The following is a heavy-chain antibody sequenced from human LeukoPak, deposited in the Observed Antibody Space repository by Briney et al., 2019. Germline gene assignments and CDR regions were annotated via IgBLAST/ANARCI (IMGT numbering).Heavy chain of an antibody. J-gene: IGHJ5*02. CDR2: IYPGDSDT. CDR1: GYSFTSYW. V-gene: IGHV5-51*01. Sequence: GESLKISCKGSGYSFTSYWIGWVRQMPGKGLEWMGIIYPGDSDTRYSPSFQGQVTISADKSISTAYLQWSSLKASDTAMYHCARRLVVVAATSFDWFDPWGQGTLVTVSS. D-gene: IGHD2-15*01. CDR3: ARRLVVVAATSFDWFDP.